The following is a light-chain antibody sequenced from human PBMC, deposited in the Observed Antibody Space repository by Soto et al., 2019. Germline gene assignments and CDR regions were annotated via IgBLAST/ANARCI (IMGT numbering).Light chain of an antibody. CDR2: EGI. CDR1: SSTVGGFNV. CDR3: CSYVGATTYV. Sequence: QSVLTQPASVSGSPGQSITISCTGTSSTVGGFNVVSWYQQHPGKAPKVIIYEGIKRPSGVSNRVSGSNSGSTASLTISGLQAEDEADYYCCSYVGATTYVFGTGTKVTVL. V-gene: IGLV2-23*01. J-gene: IGLJ1*01.